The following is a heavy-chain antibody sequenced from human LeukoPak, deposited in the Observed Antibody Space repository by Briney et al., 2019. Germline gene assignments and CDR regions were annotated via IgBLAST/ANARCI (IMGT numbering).Heavy chain of an antibody. Sequence: GGSLRLSCAASGFTFSSYATSWVRQAPGKGLEWVSAISGSGGSTYYADSVEGRFTISRDNSKNTLYLQMNSLRAEDTAVYYCAKVEYSSSSLFDYWGQGTLVTVSS. D-gene: IGHD6-13*01. CDR2: ISGSGGST. CDR1: GFTFSSYA. V-gene: IGHV3-23*01. CDR3: AKVEYSSSSLFDY. J-gene: IGHJ4*02.